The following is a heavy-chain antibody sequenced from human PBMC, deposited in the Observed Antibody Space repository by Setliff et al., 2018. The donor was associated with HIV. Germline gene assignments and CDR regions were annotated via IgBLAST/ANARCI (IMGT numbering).Heavy chain of an antibody. CDR3: ARWGASGGRPDWHAFDM. CDR2: IGYNGDT. Sequence: SETLSLTCTVSGGSINSYYWNWIRQSPGKGLEWIGYIGYNGDTSYNPSLNSRVTLSVDRSKNQFSLKLSSVSAADTAVYFCARWGASGGRPDWHAFDMWGQGTRVTVSS. V-gene: IGHV4-59*01. D-gene: IGHD2-15*01. J-gene: IGHJ3*02. CDR1: GGSINSYY.